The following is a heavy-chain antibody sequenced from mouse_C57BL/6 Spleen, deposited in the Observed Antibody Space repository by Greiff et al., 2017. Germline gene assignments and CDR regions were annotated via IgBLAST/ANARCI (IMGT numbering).Heavy chain of an antibody. D-gene: IGHD2-3*01. V-gene: IGHV5-9-1*02. CDR3: TRNNYDGGWYFDV. J-gene: IGHJ1*03. CDR1: GFTFSSYA. Sequence: EVQLQESGEGLVKPGGSLKLSCAASGFTFSSYAMSWVRQTPEKRLEWVAYISSGGDYIYYADTVKGRFTISRDNARNTLYLQMSSLKSEDTAMYYCTRNNYDGGWYFDVWGTGATVTVST. CDR2: ISSGGDYI.